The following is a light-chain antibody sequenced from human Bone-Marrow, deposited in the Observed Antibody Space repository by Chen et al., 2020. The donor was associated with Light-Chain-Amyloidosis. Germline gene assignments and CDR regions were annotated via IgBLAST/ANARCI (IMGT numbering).Light chain of an antibody. CDR3: SSFTSSSSYV. V-gene: IGLV2-14*01. CDR2: AVS. Sequence: QSALTQPASVSGSPGQSITISCTGTSGDVGTYKYVSWYQQHPGKAPKFMIYAVSNRPSGVSNRFSGSKSGNTASLTISGLQAEDEADYYCSSFTSSSSYVFGPGTKVTVL. J-gene: IGLJ1*01. CDR1: SGDVGTYKY.